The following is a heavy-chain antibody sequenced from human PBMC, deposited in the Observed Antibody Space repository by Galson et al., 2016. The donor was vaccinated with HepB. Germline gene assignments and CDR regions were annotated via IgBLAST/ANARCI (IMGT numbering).Heavy chain of an antibody. CDR1: GFIFSNHA. CDR3: AKGLTTVTTEVDY. V-gene: IGHV3-23*01. D-gene: IGHD4-17*01. J-gene: IGHJ4*02. Sequence: SLRLSCAASGFIFSNHAMMWVRQAPGKGLEYVSSVTGDGDAAYYADSVKGRFTISRDNFKNMLYLQMNSLRAEDTAVYYCAKGLTTVTTEVDYWGQGTLVTVSS. CDR2: VTGDGDAA.